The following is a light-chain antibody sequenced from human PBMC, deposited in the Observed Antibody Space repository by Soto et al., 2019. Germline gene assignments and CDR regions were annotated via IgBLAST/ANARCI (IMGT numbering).Light chain of an antibody. CDR1: NSDVGGYNY. J-gene: IGLJ1*01. Sequence: QSALTQPASVSGSPGQSIAISCTGTNSDVGGYNYVSWYQQLPGKAPRLMIYYVSNRPSGVSNRFSGSKSGNTAALTISGLQAEDEADYYCSSYTSSSSYVFGTGTKSPS. V-gene: IGLV2-14*01. CDR3: SSYTSSSSYV. CDR2: YVS.